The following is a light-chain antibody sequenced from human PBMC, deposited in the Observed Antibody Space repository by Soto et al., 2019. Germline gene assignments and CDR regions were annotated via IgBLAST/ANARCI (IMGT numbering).Light chain of an antibody. V-gene: IGKV3-11*01. CDR3: QQRKYWPPLT. Sequence: ETVLTQSPATLSLSPGERATLSCRASHDIDVYLAWYQQRPGQAPRLLIYDASNRATGVPARFSGSGSGTDFTLTISSLEPEDFAIYYCQQRKYWPPLTFGGGTSVEIK. J-gene: IGKJ4*01. CDR1: HDIDVY. CDR2: DAS.